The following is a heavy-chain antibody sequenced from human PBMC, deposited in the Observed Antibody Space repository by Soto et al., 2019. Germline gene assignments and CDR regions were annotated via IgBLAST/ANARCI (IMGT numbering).Heavy chain of an antibody. CDR3: AKDRGIIVKAGDAFDV. CDR1: GFIFSDYA. J-gene: IGHJ3*01. Sequence: VQLLESGGGLVQRGGSLTLSCAASGFIFSDYAMSWVRQAPGKGLEWVSAISGNGADAYYADSVKGRFTFSRDNSRNTLYLQMDSLRAEDTAVYYCAKDRGIIVKAGDAFDVWGQGTKVTVSS. CDR2: ISGNGADA. V-gene: IGHV3-23*01. D-gene: IGHD3-16*02.